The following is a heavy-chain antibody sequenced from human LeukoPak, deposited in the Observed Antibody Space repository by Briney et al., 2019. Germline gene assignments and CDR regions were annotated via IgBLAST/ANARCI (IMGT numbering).Heavy chain of an antibody. CDR2: INHSGST. V-gene: IGHV4-34*01. J-gene: IGHJ5*02. Sequence: SETLSLTCAVYGGSFSGYYWSWIRQPPGKGLEWIGEINHSGSTNYNPSLKSRVTISVDTSKNQFSLKLSSVTAADTAVYYCASHVDTVMVDNWFDPWGQGTLVTVSS. CDR1: GGSFSGYY. CDR3: ASHVDTVMVDNWFDP. D-gene: IGHD5-18*01.